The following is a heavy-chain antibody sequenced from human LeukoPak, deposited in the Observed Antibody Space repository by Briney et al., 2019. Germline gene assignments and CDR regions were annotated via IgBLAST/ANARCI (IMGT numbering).Heavy chain of an antibody. D-gene: IGHD6-19*01. CDR3: ARSRDSGWGDY. CDR1: GFTFSSYS. J-gene: IGHJ4*02. CDR2: ISSGSIYI. Sequence: GGSLRLSCAASGFTFSSYSMNWVRQAPGKGLKWVSSISSGSIYIYYADSVKGRFTISRDNAKNSLYLQMNSLRAEDTAVYYCARSRDSGWGDYWGQGTLVTVSS. V-gene: IGHV3-21*01.